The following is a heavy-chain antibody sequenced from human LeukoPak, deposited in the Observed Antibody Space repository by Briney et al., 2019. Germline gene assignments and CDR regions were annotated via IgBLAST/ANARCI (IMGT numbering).Heavy chain of an antibody. D-gene: IGHD1-26*01. J-gene: IGHJ4*02. CDR2: INDCGDTT. CDR1: GFHFSSSA. Sequence: PGGSLRLSCAASGFHFSSSAMTWVRQAPGRGLEWVSFINDCGDTTYYADSVKGRFTVSRDNSKNTLYLQMNSPRAEDTAIYHCARNLKSGTYDYWGQGTLVTVSS. V-gene: IGHV3-23*01. CDR3: ARNLKSGTYDY.